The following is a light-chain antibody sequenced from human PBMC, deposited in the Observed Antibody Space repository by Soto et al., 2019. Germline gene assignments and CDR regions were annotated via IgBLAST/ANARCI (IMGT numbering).Light chain of an antibody. CDR3: MQALQTPLT. CDR1: QSLLHINGYNY. CDR2: LGS. V-gene: IGKV2-28*01. J-gene: IGKJ4*01. Sequence: DIVMTQSPLSLPVTPGEPASISCRSSQSLLHINGYNYLDWYLQKPGQSPQLLIYLGSNRASGVTDRFSGSGSGTDFTPKISRVEAEDVGVYYCMQALQTPLTFGGGTKVEIK.